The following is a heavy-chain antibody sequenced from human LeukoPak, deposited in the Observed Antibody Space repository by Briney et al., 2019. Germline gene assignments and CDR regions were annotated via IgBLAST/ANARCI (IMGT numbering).Heavy chain of an antibody. CDR1: GASISNSDYY. D-gene: IGHD4-17*01. J-gene: IGHJ4*02. CDR2: IYYNGRT. CDR3: ASGTTVTNFAY. V-gene: IGHV4-39*07. Sequence: SETLSLTCTVSGASISNSDYYWGWIRQPPGKGLEWIGIIYYNGRTYYNPSLKSRVTISVDTSKNQFSLKLISVTAADTAVYYCASGTTVTNFAYWGQGTLVTVSS.